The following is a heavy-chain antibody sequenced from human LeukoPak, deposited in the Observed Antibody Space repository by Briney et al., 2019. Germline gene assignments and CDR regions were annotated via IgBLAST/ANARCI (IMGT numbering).Heavy chain of an antibody. V-gene: IGHV3-53*01. CDR3: AIAKGPVDIVVAATGVFGY. CDR2: SDSGTNT. CDR1: GFTVSSNY. J-gene: IGHJ4*02. Sequence: GGSLRLSCAASGFTVSSNYMSWVRQAPGKGPEWVSGISDSGTNTYYPDSVKGRFIISRDNSKNTLNLQMNSLGVDDTAVYYCAIAKGPVDIVVAATGVFGYWGQGTLVTVSS. D-gene: IGHD6-19*01.